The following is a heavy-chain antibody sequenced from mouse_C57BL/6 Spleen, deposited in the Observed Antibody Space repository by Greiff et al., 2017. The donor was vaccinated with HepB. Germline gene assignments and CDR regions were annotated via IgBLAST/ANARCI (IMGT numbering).Heavy chain of an antibody. J-gene: IGHJ2*01. V-gene: IGHV1-81*01. CDR2: IYPRSGNT. Sequence: QVQLQQSGAELARPGASVKLSCKASGYTFTSYGISWVKQRTGQGLEWIGEIYPRSGNTYYNEKFKGKATMTADKSASTAYMELRSLTSEDSAVYFCAIIITTVVDPYYFDYWGQGTTLTVSS. CDR3: AIIITTVVDPYYFDY. CDR1: GYTFTSYG. D-gene: IGHD1-1*01.